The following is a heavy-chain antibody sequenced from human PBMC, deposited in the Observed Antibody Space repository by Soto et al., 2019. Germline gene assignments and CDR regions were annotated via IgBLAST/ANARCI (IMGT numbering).Heavy chain of an antibody. CDR2: IYPGDSDT. CDR3: ASATIIGSGTYPYYYGMDV. V-gene: IGHV5-51*01. Sequence: GESLKISCKGSGYSFTTYWIGWVRQMPGKGLEWMGIIYPGDSDTRYSPSFQGQVTISADRSISTAYLQWSSLKASDTAIYYCASATIIGSGTYPYYYGMDVWGQGTTVTVSS. CDR1: GYSFTTYW. J-gene: IGHJ6*02. D-gene: IGHD5-12*01.